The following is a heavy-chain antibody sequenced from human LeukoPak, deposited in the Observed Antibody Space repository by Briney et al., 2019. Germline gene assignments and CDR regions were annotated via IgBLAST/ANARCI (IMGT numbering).Heavy chain of an antibody. V-gene: IGHV3-15*01. D-gene: IGHD5-18*01. CDR1: GFTFSNAW. CDR3: TTDHPRIRLWWTVFDY. Sequence: GGSLRLSCAASGFTFSNAWMSWVRQAPGKGLEWVGRIKSKTDGGTTDYAAPVKGRFTISRDDSKNTLYLQMSSLKTEDTAVYYCTTDHPRIRLWWTVFDYWGQGTLVTVSS. CDR2: IKSKTDGGTT. J-gene: IGHJ4*02.